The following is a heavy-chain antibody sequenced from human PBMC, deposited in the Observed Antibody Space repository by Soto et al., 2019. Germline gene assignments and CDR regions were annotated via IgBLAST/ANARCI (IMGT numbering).Heavy chain of an antibody. Sequence: PGGSLRLSCAASGFTFSSYWMSWVRQAPGKGLEWVANIKQDGSEKYYVDSVKGRFTISRDNAKNSLYLQMKSMRAEDTAVYYCARAQTWTGDIVFYPDAFDIWGQGTMVTVS. V-gene: IGHV3-7*01. CDR2: IKQDGSEK. J-gene: IGHJ3*02. D-gene: IGHD2-15*01. CDR1: GFTFSSYW. CDR3: ARAQTWTGDIVFYPDAFDI.